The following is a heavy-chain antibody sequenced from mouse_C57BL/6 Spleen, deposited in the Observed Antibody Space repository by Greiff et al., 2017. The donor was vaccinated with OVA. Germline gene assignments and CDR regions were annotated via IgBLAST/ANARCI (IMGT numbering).Heavy chain of an antibody. Sequence: EVQLQESGPELVKPGASVKISCKASGYSFTGYYMNWVKQSPEKSLEWIGEINPSTGGTTYNQKFKAKATLTVDKSSSTAYMQLKSLTSEDSAVYYCARRDGSSYYAMDYWGQGTSVTVSS. CDR2: INPSTGGT. V-gene: IGHV1-42*01. CDR1: GYSFTGYY. D-gene: IGHD1-1*01. J-gene: IGHJ4*01. CDR3: ARRDGSSYYAMDY.